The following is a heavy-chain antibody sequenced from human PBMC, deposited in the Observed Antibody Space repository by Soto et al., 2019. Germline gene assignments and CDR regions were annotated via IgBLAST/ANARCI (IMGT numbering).Heavy chain of an antibody. J-gene: IGHJ4*02. V-gene: IGHV3-30-3*01. CDR3: ARERSIFGVVNNDY. CDR1: GFTFSSYA. Sequence: QVQLVESGGGVVQPGRSLRLSCAASGFTFSSYAMHWVRQAPGKGLEWVAVISYDGSNKYYADSVKGRFTISRDNSKNTLYLQMNSLRAEDTAVYYCARERSIFGVVNNDYWGQGTLVTVSS. CDR2: ISYDGSNK. D-gene: IGHD3-3*01.